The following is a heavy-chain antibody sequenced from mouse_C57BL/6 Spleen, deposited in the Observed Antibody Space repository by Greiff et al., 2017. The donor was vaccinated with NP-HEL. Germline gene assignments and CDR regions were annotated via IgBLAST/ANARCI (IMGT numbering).Heavy chain of an antibody. CDR3: ARDRDYEGYFDV. CDR2: INYDGSST. Sequence: DVKLVESEGGLVQPGSSMKLSCTASGFTFSDYYMAWVRQVPEKGLEWVANINYDGSSTYYLDSLKSRFIISRDNAKNILYLQMSSLKSEDTATYYCARDRDYEGYFDVWGTGTTVTVSS. V-gene: IGHV5-16*01. CDR1: GFTFSDYY. D-gene: IGHD2-4*01. J-gene: IGHJ1*03.